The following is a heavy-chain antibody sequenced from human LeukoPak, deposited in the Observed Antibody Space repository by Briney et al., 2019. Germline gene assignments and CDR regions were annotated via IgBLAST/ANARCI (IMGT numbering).Heavy chain of an antibody. Sequence: SETLSLTCTVSVGSLNSYFWTWVRQPAGKGLEWIGRVSDTGRTYYNPALESRVTISLDTSKNQFSLKVTSVTAADTAVYYCARGKEMTRTSGYYSFDFWGQGTLVSVSS. CDR3: ARGKEMTRTSGYYSFDF. CDR2: VSDTGRT. D-gene: IGHD3-9*01. CDR1: VGSLNSYF. J-gene: IGHJ4*02. V-gene: IGHV4-4*07.